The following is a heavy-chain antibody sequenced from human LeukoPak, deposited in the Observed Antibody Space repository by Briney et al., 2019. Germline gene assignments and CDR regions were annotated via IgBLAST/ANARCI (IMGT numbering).Heavy chain of an antibody. CDR3: ASGYSYGSSWFDP. V-gene: IGHV1-69*06. CDR1: GGTFSSYA. D-gene: IGHD5-18*01. CDR2: IIPIFGTA. Sequence: ASVKVSCKASGGTFSSYAISWVRQAPGQGLEWMGGIIPIFGTANYAQKFQGRVTITVDKSTSTAYMELSSLRSEDTAVYYCASGYSYGSSWFDPWGQGTLVTVSS. J-gene: IGHJ5*02.